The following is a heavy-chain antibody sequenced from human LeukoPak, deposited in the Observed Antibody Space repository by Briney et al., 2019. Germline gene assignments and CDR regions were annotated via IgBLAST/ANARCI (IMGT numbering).Heavy chain of an antibody. CDR3: ARLKGRFWSAYQNFVY. J-gene: IGHJ4*02. D-gene: IGHD3-3*01. CDR2: ISGYNENT. CDR1: GYTFTSYG. V-gene: IGHV1-18*01. Sequence: ASVKVSCKASGYTFTSYGINWVRQAPGQGLEWMGWISGYNENTRYAQNPQGRVTMTTDTSTSTAYMELRGLRSDDTAVYYCARLKGRFWSAYQNFVYWGQGTLVTVSS.